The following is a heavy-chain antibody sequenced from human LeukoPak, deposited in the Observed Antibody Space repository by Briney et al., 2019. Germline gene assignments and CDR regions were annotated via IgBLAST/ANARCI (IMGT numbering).Heavy chain of an antibody. J-gene: IGHJ4*02. D-gene: IGHD1-26*01. CDR1: GFTFGDVW. CDR3: ATEGSSPKYFDF. V-gene: IGHV3-15*01. Sequence: GSLRLSCAASGFTFGDVWMSWVRQAPGMGLEWIGRIRSKTHGGTTDYAAPVKGRFSISRDDSKNTLYLQMNSLETEDTAVYYCATEGSSPKYFDFWGQGTLVTVSS. CDR2: IRSKTHGGTT.